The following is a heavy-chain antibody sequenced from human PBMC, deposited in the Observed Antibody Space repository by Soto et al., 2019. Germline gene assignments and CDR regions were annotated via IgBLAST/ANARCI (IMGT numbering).Heavy chain of an antibody. V-gene: IGHV3-74*01. J-gene: IGHJ4*02. D-gene: IGHD1-7*01. CDR3: AASKAGTRFAH. CDR2: INSDGSSI. CDR1: GFTFSSYS. Sequence: WGSMILSCAASGFTFSSYSRNWVRQAPGKGLVWVSRINSDGSSISYADSVKGRFTISRDNAKNTLYLQMNSLRAEDTTTYYCAASKAGTRFAHWGQGTLVTVS.